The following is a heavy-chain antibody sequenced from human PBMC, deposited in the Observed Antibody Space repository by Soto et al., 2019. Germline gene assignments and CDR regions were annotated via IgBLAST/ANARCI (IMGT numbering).Heavy chain of an antibody. J-gene: IGHJ4*02. V-gene: IGHV3-74*01. D-gene: IGHD5-12*01. CDR2: INGDGTRT. CDR1: GFTFSTYW. CDR3: VRVPTGGDDFSLDDY. Sequence: EVQLVESGGGLGQPGGSLRLSCVASGFTFSTYWMHWVRQAPGKGLVWVSRINGDGTRTTYADSVEGRFTXXXXNXKXXXXXXXXXXXAQETAVYFFVRVPTGGDDFSLDDYWRQGTX.